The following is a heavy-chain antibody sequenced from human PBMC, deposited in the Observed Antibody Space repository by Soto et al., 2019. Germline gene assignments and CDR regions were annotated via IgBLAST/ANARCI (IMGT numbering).Heavy chain of an antibody. D-gene: IGHD1-26*01. J-gene: IGHJ6*02. CDR1: GFTLRTYS. CDR2: ISSSSTYI. CDR3: ARDQVGPLYYYYYGMDV. Sequence: GGSLRLSCAASGFTLRTYSMNWVRQPHGKGLEWGSSISSSSTYIYYADSVRGRFTISRDNAKNSLYMQMTSLRAEDTAVYYCARDQVGPLYYYYYGMDVWGQGTTVTVS. V-gene: IGHV3-21*01.